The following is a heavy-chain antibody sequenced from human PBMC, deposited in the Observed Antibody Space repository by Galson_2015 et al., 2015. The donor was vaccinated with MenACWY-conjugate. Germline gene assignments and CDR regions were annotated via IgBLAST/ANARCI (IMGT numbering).Heavy chain of an antibody. CDR3: ARGHYGMDV. J-gene: IGHJ6*02. CDR1: GFTFRNYW. Sequence: SLRLSCAVSGFTFRNYWMTWVRQAPGKGLEWVASIKKDGSEKYYVDSVKGRSTISRDNTKNSMYLEMSSLRAEDTAVYYCARGHYGMDVWGQGTTVTASS. CDR2: IKKDGSEK. V-gene: IGHV3-7*03.